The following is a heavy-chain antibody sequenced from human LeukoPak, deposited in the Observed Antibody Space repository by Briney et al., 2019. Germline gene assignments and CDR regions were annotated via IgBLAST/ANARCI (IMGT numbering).Heavy chain of an antibody. V-gene: IGHV4-59*01. Sequence: SSETLSLTCTVSGGSISSYYWSWIRQPPGKGLEWIGYIYYSGSTNYNPSLKSRVTISVDTSKNQFSLKLSSVTAADTAVYYCARTCGGDCYFPRGMDVWGQGTMVTVSS. J-gene: IGHJ3*01. CDR3: ARTCGGDCYFPRGMDV. CDR1: GGSISSYY. D-gene: IGHD2-21*02. CDR2: IYYSGST.